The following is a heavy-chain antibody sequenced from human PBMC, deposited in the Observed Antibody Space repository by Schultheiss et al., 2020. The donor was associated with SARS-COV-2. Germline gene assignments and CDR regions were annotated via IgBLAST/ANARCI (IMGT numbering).Heavy chain of an antibody. Sequence: GESLKISCAASGFTFSSYAMHWVRQVPGKGLEYVSAISSNGGSTYYANSVKGRFTISRDNSKNTLYLQMNSLRAEDTAVYYCARDGDYYDSSGYYSGLDYWGQGTLVTVSS. CDR2: ISSNGGST. J-gene: IGHJ4*02. CDR3: ARDGDYYDSSGYYSGLDY. V-gene: IGHV3-64*01. D-gene: IGHD3-22*01. CDR1: GFTFSSYA.